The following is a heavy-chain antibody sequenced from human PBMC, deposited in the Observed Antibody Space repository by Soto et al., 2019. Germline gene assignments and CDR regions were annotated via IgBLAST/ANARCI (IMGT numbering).Heavy chain of an antibody. CDR1: GFTFSNYY. D-gene: IGHD6-19*01. J-gene: IGHJ4*02. CDR3: ARSYSSGWEFDY. Sequence: GGSPGLCCGASGFTFSNYYMSWIRQAPGKGLEWVSYISSTGRTIYYADSVKGRFTVSRDNAQNSLSLKLNSLRVEDTAVYYCARSYSSGWEFDYWGQGTQVTVSS. V-gene: IGHV3-11*01. CDR2: ISSTGRTI.